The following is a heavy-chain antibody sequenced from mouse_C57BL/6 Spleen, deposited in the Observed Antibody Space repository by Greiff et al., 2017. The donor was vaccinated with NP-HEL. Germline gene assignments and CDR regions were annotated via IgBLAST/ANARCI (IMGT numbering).Heavy chain of an antibody. CDR1: GFTFSDYG. D-gene: IGHD2-4*01. J-gene: IGHJ3*01. V-gene: IGHV5-17*01. CDR2: ISSGSSTI. Sequence: EVQGVESGGGLVKPGGSLKLSCAASGFTFSDYGMHWVRQAPEKGLEWVAYISSGSSTIYYADTVKGRFTISRDNAKNTLFLQMTSLRSEDTAMDYCARGDYDGRFAYWGQGTLVTVSA. CDR3: ARGDYDGRFAY.